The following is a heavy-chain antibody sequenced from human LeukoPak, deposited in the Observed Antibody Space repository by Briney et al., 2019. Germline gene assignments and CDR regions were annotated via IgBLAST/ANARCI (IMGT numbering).Heavy chain of an antibody. CDR3: ARPGYSYGYRGDY. Sequence: GGSLRLSCAASGFTFSSYSMNWVRQAPGKGLEWVSSISSSSSYIYYADSVKGRFTISRDNAKNSLYLQMNSLRAEDTAVYYCARPGYSYGYRGDYWGQGTLVTVSS. J-gene: IGHJ4*02. V-gene: IGHV3-21*01. D-gene: IGHD5-18*01. CDR1: GFTFSSYS. CDR2: ISSSSSYI.